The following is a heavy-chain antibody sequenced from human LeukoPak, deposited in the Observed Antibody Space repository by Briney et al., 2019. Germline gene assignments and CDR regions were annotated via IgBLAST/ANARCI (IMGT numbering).Heavy chain of an antibody. J-gene: IGHJ4*02. D-gene: IGHD2-2*01. V-gene: IGHV3-7*01. Sequence: PGGSLRLSCAASGFTLSSYWMSWVRQAPGKGLEWVANIKQDGSEKYYVDSVKGRFTISRDNAKNSLHLQMNSLRAEDTAVYYCARGGVWYQPVDYWGQGTLVTVSS. CDR3: ARGGVWYQPVDY. CDR1: GFTLSSYW. CDR2: IKQDGSEK.